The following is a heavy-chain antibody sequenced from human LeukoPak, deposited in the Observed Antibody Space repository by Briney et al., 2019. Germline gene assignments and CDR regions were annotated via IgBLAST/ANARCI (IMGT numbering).Heavy chain of an antibody. CDR1: GFTFSSYA. CDR3: AKDPQYSGSYYGLDY. Sequence: GGSLRLSCAASGFTFSSYAMHWVRQAPGKGLEWVAFIRYDGSNKYYGDSVKGRFTISRDNSKNTLYLQMNSLRAEDTAVYYCAKDPQYSGSYYGLDYWGQGTLVTVSS. V-gene: IGHV3-30*02. J-gene: IGHJ4*02. D-gene: IGHD1-26*01. CDR2: IRYDGSNK.